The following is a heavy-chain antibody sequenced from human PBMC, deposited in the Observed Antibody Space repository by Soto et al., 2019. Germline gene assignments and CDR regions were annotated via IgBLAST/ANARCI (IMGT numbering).Heavy chain of an antibody. V-gene: IGHV3-23*01. D-gene: IGHD3-16*02. CDR3: AKEGELYRYTRSWFDP. Sequence: PEGSLRLSCAASGFTFSSYAMSWVRQAPGKGLEWVSAISGSGGSTYYADSVKGRFTISRDNSKNTLYLQMNSLRAEDTAVYYCAKEGELYRYTRSWFDPWGQGTLVTVSS. CDR1: GFTFSSYA. CDR2: ISGSGGST. J-gene: IGHJ5*02.